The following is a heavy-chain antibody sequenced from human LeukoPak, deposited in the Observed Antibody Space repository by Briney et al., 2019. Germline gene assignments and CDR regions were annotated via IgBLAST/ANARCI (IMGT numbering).Heavy chain of an antibody. D-gene: IGHD2-2*02. CDR1: GFTFSSYW. V-gene: IGHV3-NL1*01. CDR3: AKDSVVPAAIGMLDY. Sequence: GGSLRLSCAASGFTFSSYWMHWVRQAPGKGLVWVSAIGGGGSSTYYADSVKGRFTISRDNSKNTLYLQMNSLRAEDTAVYYCAKDSVVPAAIGMLDYWGQGTLVTVSS. CDR2: IGGGGSST. J-gene: IGHJ4*02.